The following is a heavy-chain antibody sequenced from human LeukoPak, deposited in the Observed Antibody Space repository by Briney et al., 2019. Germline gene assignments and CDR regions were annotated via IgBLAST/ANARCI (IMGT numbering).Heavy chain of an antibody. Sequence: GGSLRLSCTVSGFTVSINSMSWVRQAPGKGLEWVSFIYSGGNTHYSDSVKGRFTISRDNSKNTLYLQMNSLRAEDTAVYYCARDLSVAAAVHFDYWGQGTLVTVSS. CDR3: ARDLSVAAAVHFDY. CDR2: IYSGGNT. D-gene: IGHD6-13*01. V-gene: IGHV3-66*01. CDR1: GFTVSINS. J-gene: IGHJ4*02.